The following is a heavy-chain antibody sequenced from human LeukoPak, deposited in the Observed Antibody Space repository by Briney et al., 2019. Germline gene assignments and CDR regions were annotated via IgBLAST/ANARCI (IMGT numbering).Heavy chain of an antibody. J-gene: IGHJ4*02. CDR3: ARDPAKFWSGHDY. V-gene: IGHV3-30*03. CDR1: GFTFSSYG. Sequence: GGSLRLSCTASGFTFSSYGMHWVRQAPGKGLEWVAVISYDGSNKYYADPVKGRFTISRDNSKNTLYVQMNSLRAKDTAVYYCARDPAKFWSGHDYWGQGTLVTVSS. D-gene: IGHD3-3*01. CDR2: ISYDGSNK.